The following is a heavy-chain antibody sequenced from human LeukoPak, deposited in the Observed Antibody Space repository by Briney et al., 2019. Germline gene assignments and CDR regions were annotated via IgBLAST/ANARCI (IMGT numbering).Heavy chain of an antibody. J-gene: IGHJ4*02. Sequence: ASVKVSCKASGYTFTTYYMHWVRQAPGQGLEWMGIINPSGGATSYAQKFQGRVTMTRDTSTSTVYMELSSLRSEDTAVYYCARDGSPHRSMTAVTSPDYWGQGTLVTVSS. CDR2: INPSGGAT. V-gene: IGHV1-46*01. CDR3: ARDGSPHRSMTAVTSPDY. CDR1: GYTFTTYY. D-gene: IGHD6-6*01.